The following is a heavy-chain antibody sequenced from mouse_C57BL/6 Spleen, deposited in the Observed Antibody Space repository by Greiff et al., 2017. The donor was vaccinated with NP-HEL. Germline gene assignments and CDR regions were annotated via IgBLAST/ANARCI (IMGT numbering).Heavy chain of an antibody. CDR2: INPCDGYT. J-gene: IGHJ2*01. CDR1: GYTFTSYW. CDR3: ARGEYDYDGSLDY. D-gene: IGHD2-4*01. Sequence: VQLQQPGAELVRPGTSVKLSCKASGYTFTSYWMHWVKQRPGQGLEWVGYINPCDGYTNYNQKFKGKATLTVDTSSSTAYMQLSSLTSEDSAVYYCARGEYDYDGSLDYWGQGTPLTVSS. V-gene: IGHV1-59*01.